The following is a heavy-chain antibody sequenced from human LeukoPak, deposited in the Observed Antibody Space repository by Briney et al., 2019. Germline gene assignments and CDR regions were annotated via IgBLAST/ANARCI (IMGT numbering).Heavy chain of an antibody. D-gene: IGHD3-22*01. CDR3: AKSSYYDSSGYYREYYFDY. CDR2: ISGSGGST. J-gene: IGHJ4*02. V-gene: IGHV3-23*01. CDR1: RFTFGNYG. Sequence: GGSLRLSCAASRFTFGNYGMTWVRQAPGKGLEWVSSISGSGGSTYYADSVKGRFTVSRDNSKNTLYLQMNSLRDEDTAVYYCAKSSYYDSSGYYREYYFDYWGQGTLVTVSS.